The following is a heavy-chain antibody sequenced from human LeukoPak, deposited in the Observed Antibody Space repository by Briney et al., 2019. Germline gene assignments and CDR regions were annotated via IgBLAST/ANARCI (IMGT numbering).Heavy chain of an antibody. J-gene: IGHJ6*04. V-gene: IGHV4-4*02. D-gene: IGHD2-2*01. CDR1: GGSISSSNW. Sequence: SGTLSLICAVSGGSISSSNWWSWVRQPPGKGLEWIGEIYHSGSTNYNPSLKSRVTISVDKSKNQFSLKLSSVTAADTAVYYCAGLVVPAAEYYYGMDVWGKGTTVTVSS. CDR3: AGLVVPAAEYYYGMDV. CDR2: IYHSGST.